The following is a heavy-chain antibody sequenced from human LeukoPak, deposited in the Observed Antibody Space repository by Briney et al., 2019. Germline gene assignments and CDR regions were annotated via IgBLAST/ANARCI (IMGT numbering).Heavy chain of an antibody. D-gene: IGHD3-9*01. CDR2: IIPIFGTP. J-gene: IGHJ4*02. CDR1: GRTFNSYA. V-gene: IGHV1-69*06. CDR3: ARSTIYYDILTGSEYYFDY. Sequence: SVTVSCKASGRTFNSYAISWVRQAPGHGLEWMGRIIPIFGTPNYAQKFHGRVTITAAKSPSTAYMELSSRRSKDTAVYYCARSTIYYDILTGSEYYFDYWGQGTLVTVSS.